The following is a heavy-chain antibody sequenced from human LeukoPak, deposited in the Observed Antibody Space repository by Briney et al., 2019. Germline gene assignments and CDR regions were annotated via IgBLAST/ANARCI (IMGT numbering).Heavy chain of an antibody. CDR2: INHSGST. CDR1: GGSFSGYY. Sequence: SETLSLTCAVYGGSFSGYYWSWIRQPPGKGLEWIGEINHSGSTNYNPSLKSRVTISVDTSKNQFSLKLSSVTAADTAVYYCARQGTVVTLCYFDYWGQGTLVTVSS. J-gene: IGHJ4*02. D-gene: IGHD4-23*01. V-gene: IGHV4-34*01. CDR3: ARQGTVVTLCYFDY.